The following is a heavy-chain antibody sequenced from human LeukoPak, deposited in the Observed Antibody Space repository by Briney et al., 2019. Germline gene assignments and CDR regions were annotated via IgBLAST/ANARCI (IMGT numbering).Heavy chain of an antibody. D-gene: IGHD2-8*01. J-gene: IGHJ5*02. V-gene: IGHV7-4-1*02. Sequence: ASVKVSCKASGYTFTNYAINWVRQAPGQGLEWMGWINTNTGNPTYAQGFTGRFVFSLDTFVSTAYLQISSLKADDTGVYYCARVPFVVMGVTGNWFDPWGQGTLVTVSS. CDR3: ARVPFVVMGVTGNWFDP. CDR1: GYTFTNYA. CDR2: INTNTGNP.